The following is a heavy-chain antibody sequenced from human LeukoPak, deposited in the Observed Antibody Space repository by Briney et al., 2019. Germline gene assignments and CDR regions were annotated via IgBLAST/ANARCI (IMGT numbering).Heavy chain of an antibody. CDR3: ARDSGSYSSSSYMDV. J-gene: IGHJ6*03. Sequence: VASVKVSCKASGYTFTSYGISWVRQAPGQGLEWMGWISAYNGNTKNAQKLQGRVTMTTDTSTSTAYMELRSLRSDDTAVYYCARDSGSYSSSSYMDVWGKGTTVTVSS. D-gene: IGHD6-13*01. CDR2: ISAYNGNT. V-gene: IGHV1-18*01. CDR1: GYTFTSYG.